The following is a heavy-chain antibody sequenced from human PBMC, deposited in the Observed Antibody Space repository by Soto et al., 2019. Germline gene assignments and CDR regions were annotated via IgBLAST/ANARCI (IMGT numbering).Heavy chain of an antibody. CDR3: AKNSAATIRVGYDY. CDR1: GFTFTTYT. J-gene: IGHJ4*02. D-gene: IGHD5-12*01. CDR2: ITGSGAST. Sequence: EVQLLESGGGLVQPGGSLRLSCAASGFTFTTYTMSWVRQAPGKGLEWVSAITGSGASTYYADSVKGRFTISRDNSKNTLYLQMNSLRAEDTAVYYFAKNSAATIRVGYDYWGQGTLVTVSS. V-gene: IGHV3-23*01.